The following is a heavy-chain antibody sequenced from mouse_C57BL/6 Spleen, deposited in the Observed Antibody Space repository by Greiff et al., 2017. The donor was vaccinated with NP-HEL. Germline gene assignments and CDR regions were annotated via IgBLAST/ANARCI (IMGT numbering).Heavy chain of an antibody. J-gene: IGHJ3*01. Sequence: VMLVESGAELVKPGASVKISCKASGYAFSSYWMNWVKQRPGKGLEWIGQIYPGDGDTNYNGKFKGKATLTADKSSSTAYMQLSSLTSEDSAVYFCARSPTGAWFAYWGQGTLVTVSA. CDR1: GYAFSSYW. CDR3: ARSPTGAWFAY. V-gene: IGHV1-80*01. CDR2: IYPGDGDT. D-gene: IGHD2-10*01.